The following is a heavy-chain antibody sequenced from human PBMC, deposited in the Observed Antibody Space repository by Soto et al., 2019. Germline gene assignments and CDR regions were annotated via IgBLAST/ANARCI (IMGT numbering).Heavy chain of an antibody. Sequence: QVQLVQSGAEVTKPGASVKVSCKTSGYTFNSFAIHWVRQAPGQGLEWMAWINPGDGYTRLLQKFQGRVTITRDTSATTAFMELNSLTSDDTAVYYCAVGGGGTRYWGQGTLVTVSS. CDR1: GYTFNSFA. V-gene: IGHV1-3*01. CDR3: AVGGGGTRY. CDR2: INPGDGYT. D-gene: IGHD2-15*01. J-gene: IGHJ4*02.